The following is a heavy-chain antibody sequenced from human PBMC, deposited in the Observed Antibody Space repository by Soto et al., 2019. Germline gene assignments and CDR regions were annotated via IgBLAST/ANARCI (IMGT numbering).Heavy chain of an antibody. D-gene: IGHD3-10*01. Sequence: QVQLVQSGAEVKKPGASVKVSCKASGYTFTSYGISWVRQAPGQGLEWMGWIRAYNGNTNYPQKLQGRVTMTTDTSTSTAYIDLLSLRSYDPAMYYSARDAPPFGYSGQGTLVTVSS. V-gene: IGHV1-18*01. CDR1: GYTFTSYG. J-gene: IGHJ4*02. CDR2: IRAYNGNT. CDR3: ARDAPPFGY.